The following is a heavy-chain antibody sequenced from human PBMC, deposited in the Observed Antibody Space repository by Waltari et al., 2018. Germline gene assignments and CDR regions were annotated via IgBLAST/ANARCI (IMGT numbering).Heavy chain of an antibody. CDR3: ARGSRSSRLNYYYYYYMDV. D-gene: IGHD6-13*01. V-gene: IGHV1-2*06. J-gene: IGHJ6*03. CDR1: GYTFTGYY. Sequence: QVQLVQSGAEVKKPGASVKVSCKASGYTFTGYYMHWVRQAPGQGLEWMGRINPNSGGTNYAQKFQGRVTMTRDTSISTAYMELSRLRSDDTAVYYCARGSRSSRLNYYYYYYMDVWGKGTTVTVSS. CDR2: INPNSGGT.